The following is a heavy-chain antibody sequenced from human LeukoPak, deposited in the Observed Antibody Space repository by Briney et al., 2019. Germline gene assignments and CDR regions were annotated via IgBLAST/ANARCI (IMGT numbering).Heavy chain of an antibody. Sequence: SETLSLTCTVSGYSISSGYYWGWIRQPPGKGREGIGFIYYTGSMNYNPSLEGRVTFSVDTSKNQSSLKLSSMTVADTAVYYCARNWSPYGPTDYWGQGTLVTVSS. CDR1: GYSISSGYY. D-gene: IGHD4-17*01. J-gene: IGHJ4*02. V-gene: IGHV4-38-2*02. CDR3: ARNWSPYGPTDY. CDR2: IYYTGSM.